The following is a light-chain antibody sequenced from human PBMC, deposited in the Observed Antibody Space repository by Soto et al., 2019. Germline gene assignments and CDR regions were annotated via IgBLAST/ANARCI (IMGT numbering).Light chain of an antibody. Sequence: QSVLTQPPSVSAAPGQKVTISCSGSSSNIGNNYVSWYQQLPGTAPKLLIYDNNKQPSGIPDRFSGSKSGTSATLGITGLQTGDEADYYCGSWDSSLNAEVLFGGGTKLTVL. CDR3: GSWDSSLNAEVL. CDR1: SSNIGNNY. V-gene: IGLV1-51*01. CDR2: DNN. J-gene: IGLJ2*01.